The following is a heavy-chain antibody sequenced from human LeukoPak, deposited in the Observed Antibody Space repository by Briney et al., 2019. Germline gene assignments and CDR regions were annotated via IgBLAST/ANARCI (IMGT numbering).Heavy chain of an antibody. CDR2: IYSGGST. D-gene: IGHD3-3*02. J-gene: IGHJ2*01. CDR3: ARDRALRYFDL. CDR1: GFAVGSNT. V-gene: IGHV3-66*01. Sequence: GGSLRLSCAASGFAVGSNTMSWVRRAPGKGLEWVSIIYSGGSTSYADSVKGRFTISRDNSKNTLYLQMNSLRAEDTAVYYCARDRALRYFDLWGRGTQVTVSS.